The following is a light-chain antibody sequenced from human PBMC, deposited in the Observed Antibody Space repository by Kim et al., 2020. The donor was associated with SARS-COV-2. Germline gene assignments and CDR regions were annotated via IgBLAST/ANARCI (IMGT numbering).Light chain of an antibody. V-gene: IGLV3-19*01. CDR2: AKN. J-gene: IGLJ2*01. Sequence: SSELTQDPAVSVALGQTVRITCQGDSLRTYFASWYQQKPGQAPVLVIYAKNNRPSGIPDRFSGSRLGNTVSLTITGAQAEDEADYYCNSRDSSGLHVVFGGGTKLTVL. CDR3: NSRDSSGLHVV. CDR1: SLRTYF.